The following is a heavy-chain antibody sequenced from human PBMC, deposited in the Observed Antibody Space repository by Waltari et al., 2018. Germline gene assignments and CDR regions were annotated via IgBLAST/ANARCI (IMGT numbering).Heavy chain of an antibody. Sequence: QVQLVQSGAEVKKTGASVKVSCKVSGYSLTALSMHWVRQAPGKGLEWMGGFDPKDAETIYAQNFQGRVAMTEDTSTDTAYIDLTSLTSEDTAIYYCTTFNWGHDAFDLWGQGTLVTVSS. J-gene: IGHJ3*01. CDR2: FDPKDAET. D-gene: IGHD7-27*01. CDR3: TTFNWGHDAFDL. V-gene: IGHV1-24*01. CDR1: GYSLTALS.